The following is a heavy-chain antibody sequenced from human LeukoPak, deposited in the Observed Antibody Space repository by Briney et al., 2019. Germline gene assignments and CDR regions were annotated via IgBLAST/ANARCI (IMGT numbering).Heavy chain of an antibody. D-gene: IGHD3-10*01. J-gene: IGHJ4*02. CDR1: GGSCSGYY. Sequence: PSETLSFTCAVYGGSCSGYYWSRIRQPPGKGLEWIGEINHSRSTNYNPSLKRRVTISVDTSKNQFSLKLSSVTAADTAVYYCARGGVTMVRGVIRNFDYWGQGTLVTVSS. CDR2: INHSRST. CDR3: ARGGVTMVRGVIRNFDY. V-gene: IGHV4-34*01.